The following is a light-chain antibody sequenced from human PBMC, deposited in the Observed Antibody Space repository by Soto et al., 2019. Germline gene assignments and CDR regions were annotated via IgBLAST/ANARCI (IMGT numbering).Light chain of an antibody. CDR1: QCISSY. V-gene: IGKV1-39*01. CDR2: KAS. J-gene: IGKJ1*01. CDR3: QQSYSTPWT. Sequence: IQLTQSASSLSASVGGRATXXXXACQCISSYLAWYQQIPGKALNVLIYKASSLQSGVPSRFSGSGSGTDFTLTISSLQPEDFATYYCQQSYSTPWTFGQGTKVDIK.